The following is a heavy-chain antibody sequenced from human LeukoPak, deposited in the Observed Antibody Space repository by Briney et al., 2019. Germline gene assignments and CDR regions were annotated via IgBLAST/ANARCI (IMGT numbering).Heavy chain of an antibody. CDR3: AVQKLGYCSGGSCYSPDYYYYGMDV. D-gene: IGHD2-15*01. CDR2: FDPEDGDT. CDR1: GYTLTELP. Sequence: ASVKVSCKVSGYTLTELPMHWVRQDPGKGLEWMGGFDPEDGDTIYAQKFQGRVTMTEDTSTDTAYMELSSLRSEDTAVYYCAVQKLGYCSGGSCYSPDYYYYGMDVWGQGTTVTVSS. J-gene: IGHJ6*02. V-gene: IGHV1-24*01.